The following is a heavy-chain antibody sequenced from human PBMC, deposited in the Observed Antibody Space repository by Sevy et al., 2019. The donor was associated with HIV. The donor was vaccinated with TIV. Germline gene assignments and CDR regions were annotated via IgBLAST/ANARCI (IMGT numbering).Heavy chain of an antibody. V-gene: IGHV4-59*08. CDR3: TGENAWGRGYS. CDR2: IYYNGHI. J-gene: IGHJ4*02. D-gene: IGHD1-26*01. CDR1: GGSITSLY. Sequence: TLSLTCTVSGGSITSLYWNWIRQPPGKGLEWIANIYYNGHINYNPSLKSRVTLSLDTSKNQFSLRLSSVTAADTAMYYCTGENAWGRGYSWGQGTLVTVSS.